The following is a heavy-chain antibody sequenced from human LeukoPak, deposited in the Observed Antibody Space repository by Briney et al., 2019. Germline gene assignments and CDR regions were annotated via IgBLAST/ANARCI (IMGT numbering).Heavy chain of an antibody. V-gene: IGHV4-31*03. Sequence: SETLSLTCTVSGGSISSGGYYWSWIRQHPGKGLEWIGYIYYSGSTYYNPSLKSRVTISVDTSTNQFSLKLSSVTAADTAVYYCARGDTAMGINFDYWGQGTLVTVSS. CDR2: IYYSGST. D-gene: IGHD5-18*01. J-gene: IGHJ4*02. CDR3: ARGDTAMGINFDY. CDR1: GGSISSGGYY.